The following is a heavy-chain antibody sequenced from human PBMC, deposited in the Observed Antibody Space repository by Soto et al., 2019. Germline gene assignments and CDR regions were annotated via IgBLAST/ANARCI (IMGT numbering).Heavy chain of an antibody. CDR3: AKDYGITGTRRSYGMDV. J-gene: IGHJ6*02. Sequence: GGSLRLSCAASGFTFDDYAMHWVRQAPGKGLEWVSGISWNSGSIGYADSVKGRFTISRDNAKNSLYLQMNSLRAEDTALYYCAKDYGITGTRRSYGMDVWGQGTTVTVSS. CDR1: GFTFDDYA. CDR2: ISWNSGSI. D-gene: IGHD1-20*01. V-gene: IGHV3-9*01.